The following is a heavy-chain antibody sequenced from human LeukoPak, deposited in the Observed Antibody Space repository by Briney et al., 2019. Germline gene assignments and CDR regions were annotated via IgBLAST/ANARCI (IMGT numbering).Heavy chain of an antibody. J-gene: IGHJ5*02. CDR1: GGSFSGYY. Sequence: SETLSLTCAVYGGSFSGYYWSWIRQPPGKGLEWIGEINHSGSTNYNPSLKSRVTISVDTSKNQFSLKLSSVTAADTAVYYCARQSIVLMVYAIQVGWFDPWGQGTLVTVSS. CDR3: ARQSIVLMVYAIQVGWFDP. V-gene: IGHV4-34*01. D-gene: IGHD2-8*01. CDR2: INHSGST.